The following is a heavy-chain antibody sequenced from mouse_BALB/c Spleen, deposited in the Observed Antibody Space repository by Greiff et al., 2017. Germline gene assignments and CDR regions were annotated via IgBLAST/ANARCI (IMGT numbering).Heavy chain of an antibody. V-gene: IGHV2-9*02. CDR3: ATLSGDYDMDY. CDR1: GFSFTSYD. J-gene: IGHJ4*01. Sequence: QVQLQESGPGLVAPSQSLSITCTVSGFSFTSYDVYWVRQPPGKGLEWLGVIWAGGRTNYNSALMSRLSISKDNSKSQVFLKMNSLQTDDTAMYYCATLSGDYDMDYWGQGTSVTVSS. CDR2: IWAGGRT.